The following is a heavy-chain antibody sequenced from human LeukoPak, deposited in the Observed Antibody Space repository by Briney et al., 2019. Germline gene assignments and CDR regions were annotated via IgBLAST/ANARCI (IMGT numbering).Heavy chain of an antibody. Sequence: PSETLSLTCTVSGGSISSSSYYWGWIRQPPGKGLEWIGSIYYSGSTYYNSSLKSRVIISIDTSKNQFSLMLSSVTATDTAVYYCARGLSFEAYDIWGQGTMVTVSS. D-gene: IGHD2-21*01. CDR2: IYYSGST. CDR3: ARGLSFEAYDI. CDR1: GGSISSSSYY. J-gene: IGHJ3*02. V-gene: IGHV4-39*01.